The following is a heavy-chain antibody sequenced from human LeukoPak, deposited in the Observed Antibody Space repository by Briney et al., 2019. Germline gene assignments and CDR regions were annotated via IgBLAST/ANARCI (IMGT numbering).Heavy chain of an antibody. Sequence: ASVKVSCKASGYIFTTYYMHWLRQAPGQGLEWMGWINPNSGGTNYAQKFQGRVTMTRDTSISTAYMELSRLRSDDTAVYYCARDPADEGYWGQGTLVTVSS. J-gene: IGHJ4*02. CDR2: INPNSGGT. CDR1: GYIFTTYY. CDR3: ARDPADEGY. V-gene: IGHV1-2*02.